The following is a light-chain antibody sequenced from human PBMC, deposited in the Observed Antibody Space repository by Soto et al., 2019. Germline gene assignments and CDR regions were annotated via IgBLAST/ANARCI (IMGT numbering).Light chain of an antibody. Sequence: QSVLTQPPSLSGAPGQRVIISCTGSSSNIGAGYDVHWYQQLPGAAPQLLIFDNNYRPSGVPDRFSGSKSGTSAYLAITGLQSEEEAHYYCQSYDSSLTDSRVFGGGTKLTVL. V-gene: IGLV1-40*01. CDR3: QSYDSSLTDSRV. CDR2: DNN. CDR1: SSNIGAGYD. J-gene: IGLJ3*02.